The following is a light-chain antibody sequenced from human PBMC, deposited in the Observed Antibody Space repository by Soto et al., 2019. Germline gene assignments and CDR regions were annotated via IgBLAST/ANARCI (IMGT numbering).Light chain of an antibody. CDR2: DAS. CDR3: QHYSLGPPEVT. CDR1: QSVRTK. V-gene: IGKV3D-15*01. Sequence: IVMTQSPVTLSVSPGVRATLSCRATQSVRTKLAWYQQKPGQAPRLLIFDASTRDTGIPARLSGSGSGTEFTLTFSSLQSEDVAVYYCQHYSLGPPEVTFGGGTKVAIK. J-gene: IGKJ4*01.